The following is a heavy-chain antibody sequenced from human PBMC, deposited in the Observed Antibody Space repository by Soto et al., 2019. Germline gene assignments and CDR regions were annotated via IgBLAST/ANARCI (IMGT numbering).Heavy chain of an antibody. D-gene: IGHD2-2*01. Sequence: GESLKISCKGSGYSFTSYWIGWVRQMPGKGLEWMGIIYPGDSDTRYSPSFQGQATISADKSISTAYLQWSSLKASDTAMYYCARIGRYCSSTSCLNYYYYMDVWGKGTTVTVSS. CDR1: GYSFTSYW. V-gene: IGHV5-51*01. J-gene: IGHJ6*03. CDR2: IYPGDSDT. CDR3: ARIGRYCSSTSCLNYYYYMDV.